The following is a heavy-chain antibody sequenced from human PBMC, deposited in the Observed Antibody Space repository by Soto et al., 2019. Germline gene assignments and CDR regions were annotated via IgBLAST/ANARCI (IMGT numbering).Heavy chain of an antibody. CDR1: GFTVSGSA. CDR3: TSHLVELSFPRAFDI. Sequence: EVQLVESGGGLVQPGGSLKLSCAASGFTVSGSAVHWVRQASGKGLEWVGRIRSKTNSYATAYAASVKGRFTISRDDSKIMAYLQMNSLITEDTAVYYCTSHLVELSFPRAFDIWGQGAMVTVAS. V-gene: IGHV3-73*01. D-gene: IGHD3-16*02. CDR2: IRSKTNSYAT. J-gene: IGHJ3*02.